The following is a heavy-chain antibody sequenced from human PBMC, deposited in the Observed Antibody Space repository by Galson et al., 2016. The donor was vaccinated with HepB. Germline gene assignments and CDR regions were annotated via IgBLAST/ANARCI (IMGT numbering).Heavy chain of an antibody. V-gene: IGHV3-7*03. CDR3: ARGGDQYSASRHAFDL. CDR2: IKHDGSEK. Sequence: SLRLSCAGSRFTFSTYWMNWVRQAPGKGLEWVANIKHDGSEKSYLDSVKGRFTISRDNAKNSLYLQMNSLRVEDTAVYYCARGGDQYSASRHAFDLWGQGTMVTVSS. CDR1: RFTFSTYW. J-gene: IGHJ3*01. D-gene: IGHD1-26*01.